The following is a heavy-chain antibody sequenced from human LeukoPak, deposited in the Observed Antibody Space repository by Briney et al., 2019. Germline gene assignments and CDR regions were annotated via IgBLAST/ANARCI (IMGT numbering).Heavy chain of an antibody. CDR1: GGSFRGYF. D-gene: IGHD3-10*01. Sequence: SETLSLTCAVYGGSFRGYFWNWIRQPPGKGLEWIGEINHSGSTHHNPSLKSRVTISIDTSKNQISLKLSSVTAADTAVYYCARGPESGSYFAWFGPWGQGTLVTVSS. CDR2: INHSGST. V-gene: IGHV4-34*01. J-gene: IGHJ5*02. CDR3: ARGPESGSYFAWFGP.